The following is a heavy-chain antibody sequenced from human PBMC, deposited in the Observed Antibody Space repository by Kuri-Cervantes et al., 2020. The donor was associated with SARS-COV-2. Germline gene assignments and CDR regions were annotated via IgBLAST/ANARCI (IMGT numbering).Heavy chain of an antibody. CDR3: ARRIVVVPAAIGMDV. J-gene: IGHJ6*03. D-gene: IGHD2-2*02. CDR2: ISSSSTI. V-gene: IGHV3-48*01. Sequence: GGSLRLSCAASGFTFSSYSMNWVRQAPGKGLEWVSYISSSSTIYYADSVKGRFTISRDNAKNSLYLQMNSLRAEDTAVYYCARRIVVVPAAIGMDVWGKGTTVTVSS. CDR1: GFTFSSYS.